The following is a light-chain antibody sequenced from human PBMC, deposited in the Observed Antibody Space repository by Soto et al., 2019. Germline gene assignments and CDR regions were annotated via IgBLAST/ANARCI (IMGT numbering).Light chain of an antibody. V-gene: IGKV1-8*01. CDR1: QGISSY. Sequence: AIRMTQSPSSFSASTGDRVTITCRASQGISSYLAWYQQKPGKAPKLLIYAASTLQSGVPSRFSGRGSGTDFTLTISCLQSEHLATYYCQQYYSYLSLTFGGGTKVEIK. CDR2: AAS. CDR3: QQYYSYLSLT. J-gene: IGKJ4*01.